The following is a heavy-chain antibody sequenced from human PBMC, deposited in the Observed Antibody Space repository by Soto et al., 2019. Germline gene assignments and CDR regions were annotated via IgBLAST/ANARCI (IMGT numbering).Heavy chain of an antibody. CDR3: ATFRLYGDYNHLYYYYMDV. J-gene: IGHJ6*03. V-gene: IGHV1-24*01. D-gene: IGHD4-17*01. Sequence: ASVKVSCKVSGYTLTELSRHWVRQAPGKGLEWMGGFDPEDGETIYAQKFQGRVTMTEDTSTDTAYMELSSLRSEDTAVYYCATFRLYGDYNHLYYYYMDVWGKGTTVTVSS. CDR1: GYTLTELS. CDR2: FDPEDGET.